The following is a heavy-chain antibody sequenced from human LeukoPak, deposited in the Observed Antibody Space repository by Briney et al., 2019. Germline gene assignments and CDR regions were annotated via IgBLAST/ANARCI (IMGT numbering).Heavy chain of an antibody. D-gene: IGHD3-3*01. V-gene: IGHV4-39*01. CDR3: ARQGYYDFWSGQHDY. CDR2: IYYSGST. J-gene: IGHJ4*02. Sequence: SETLSLTCTVSGGSISSSSYYWGWIRQPPGKGLECIGSIYYSGSTYYNPSLKSRVTISVDTPKNQFSLKLSSVTAADTAVYYCARQGYYDFWSGQHDYWGQGTLVTVSS. CDR1: GGSISSSSYY.